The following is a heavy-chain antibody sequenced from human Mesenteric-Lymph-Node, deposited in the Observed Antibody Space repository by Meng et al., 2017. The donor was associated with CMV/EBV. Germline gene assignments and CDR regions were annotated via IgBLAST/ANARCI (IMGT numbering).Heavy chain of an antibody. Sequence: GGSLRLSCKASGYDFTSYWIDWVRQMPGKGLEWMGIIYPGDSDTRYSPSFQGQVTISTDKSISTAYLQWSSLKASDTAMYYCARNYDFWSGSAFDIWGQGTMVTVSS. CDR3: ARNYDFWSGSAFDI. J-gene: IGHJ3*02. CDR2: IYPGDSDT. D-gene: IGHD3-3*01. V-gene: IGHV5-51*01. CDR1: GYDFTSYW.